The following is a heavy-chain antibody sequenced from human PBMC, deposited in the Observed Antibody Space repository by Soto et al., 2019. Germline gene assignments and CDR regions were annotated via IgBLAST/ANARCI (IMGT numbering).Heavy chain of an antibody. CDR2: ISTYNGNT. CDR1: GYIFTSYG. D-gene: IGHD3-10*01. J-gene: IGHJ5*02. CDR3: ARDSEVRGVTPNWLDP. Sequence: QVQLVQSGAEVKKPGASVKVSCKASGYIFTSYGISWLRQAPGHGLEWMGWISTYNGNTNYAQKLQGRLTMTTDTSTSRAYMELRGVRSDGTAVYCGARDSEVRGVTPNWLDPWGQGTLVTVSS. V-gene: IGHV1-18*01.